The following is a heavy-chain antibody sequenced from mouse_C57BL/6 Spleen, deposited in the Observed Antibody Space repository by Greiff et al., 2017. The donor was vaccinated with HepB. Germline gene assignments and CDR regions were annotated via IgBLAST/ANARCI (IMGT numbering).Heavy chain of an antibody. V-gene: IGHV1-61*01. CDR2: IYPSDSET. D-gene: IGHD1-1*01. Sequence: VQLKQPGAELVRPGSSVKLSCKASGYTFTSYWMDWVKQRPGQGLEWIGNIYPSDSETHYNQKFKDKATLTVDKSSSTAYMQLSSLTSEDSAVYYCARDYGSSYDWYFDVWGTGTTVTVSS. CDR3: ARDYGSSYDWYFDV. J-gene: IGHJ1*03. CDR1: GYTFTSYW.